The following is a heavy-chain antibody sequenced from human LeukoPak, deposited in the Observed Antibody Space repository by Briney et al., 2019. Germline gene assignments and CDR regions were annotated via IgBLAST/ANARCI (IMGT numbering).Heavy chain of an antibody. CDR3: ARVHGDYHFFYFDY. V-gene: IGHV4-39*07. Sequence: SETLSLTCTVSGGSISSSSYYWGWIRQPPGKGLEWIGSIYYSGSTYYNPSLKSRVTISVDTSKNQFSLKLSSVTAADTAVYYCARVHGDYHFFYFDYWGQGTLVTVSS. CDR1: GGSISSSSYY. J-gene: IGHJ4*02. D-gene: IGHD4-17*01. CDR2: IYYSGST.